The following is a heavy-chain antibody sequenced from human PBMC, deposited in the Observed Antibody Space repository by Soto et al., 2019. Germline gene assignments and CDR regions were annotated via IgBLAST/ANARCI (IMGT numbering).Heavy chain of an antibody. CDR3: ARDPMSVRRMDV. V-gene: IGHV3-74*01. J-gene: IGHJ6*03. D-gene: IGHD3-22*01. CDR1: GFTISGYW. CDR2: INSDGSST. Sequence: EVQLVESGGGLVQPGGSLRLSCAASGFTISGYWMHWVRQAPGKRLVWVSRINSDGSSTGYADSVKGRFTISRDNAKNTLYLEMNSLRAEDTAVYYCARDPMSVRRMDVWGKGTTVTVSS.